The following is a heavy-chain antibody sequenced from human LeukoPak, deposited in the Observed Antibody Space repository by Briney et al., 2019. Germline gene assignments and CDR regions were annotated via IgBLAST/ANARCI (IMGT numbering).Heavy chain of an antibody. V-gene: IGHV1-18*01. Sequence: ASVKVSCKASGYTFTSYGISWVRQAPGQGLEWMGWISAYNGNTNYAQKLQGRVTMTTDTSTSTAYMELRSLRSDETAVYYCARAYDGSGYYYVRFDYWGQGTLVTVSS. J-gene: IGHJ4*02. CDR3: ARAYDGSGYYYVRFDY. D-gene: IGHD3-22*01. CDR1: GYTFTSYG. CDR2: ISAYNGNT.